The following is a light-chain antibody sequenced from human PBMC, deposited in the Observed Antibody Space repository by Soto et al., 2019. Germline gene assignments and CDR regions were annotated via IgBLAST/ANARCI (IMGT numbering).Light chain of an antibody. Sequence: DIQMTQSPSSLSASVGGRVTITCQASQNINNYLNWYQQKPGRAPKILIYDASNLEAGVPSRFSGSGSGTDFTLTISSLQPEDVATYYCQKYNSAPLTLGPGTRLEI. J-gene: IGKJ5*01. CDR3: QKYNSAPLT. V-gene: IGKV1-27*01. CDR2: DAS. CDR1: QNINNY.